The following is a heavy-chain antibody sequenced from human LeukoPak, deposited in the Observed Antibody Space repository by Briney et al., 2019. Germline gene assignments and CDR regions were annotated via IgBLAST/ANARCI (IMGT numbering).Heavy chain of an antibody. CDR1: GFTFSSYS. Sequence: GGSLRLSCAASGFTFSSYSMNWVRQAPGKGLEWVSYISCSSSTIYYADSVKGRFTISRDNAKNSLYLQMNSLRAEDTAVYYCARYGDGYNYYYYGMDVWGQGTTVTVSS. J-gene: IGHJ6*02. V-gene: IGHV3-48*04. CDR2: ISCSSSTI. D-gene: IGHD5-24*01. CDR3: ARYGDGYNYYYYGMDV.